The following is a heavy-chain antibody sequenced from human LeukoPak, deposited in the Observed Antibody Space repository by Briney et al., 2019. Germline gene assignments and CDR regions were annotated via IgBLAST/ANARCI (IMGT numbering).Heavy chain of an antibody. CDR2: ISWNSGSI. CDR1: GFTFDDYA. J-gene: IGHJ4*02. V-gene: IGHV3-9*01. D-gene: IGHD5-24*01. CDR3: AKDLEPGRDGYNLFDY. Sequence: PGGSLRLSCEASGFTFDDYAMHWVRQAPGKGLEWVSGISWNSGSIGYADSVKGRFTISRDNAKNSLYLQMNSLRAEDTALYYCAKDLEPGRDGYNLFDYWGQGTLVTVSS.